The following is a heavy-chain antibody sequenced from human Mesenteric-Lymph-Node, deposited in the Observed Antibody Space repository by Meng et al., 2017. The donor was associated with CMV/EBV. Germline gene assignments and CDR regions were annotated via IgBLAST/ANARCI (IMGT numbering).Heavy chain of an antibody. D-gene: IGHD3-3*01. J-gene: IGHJ6*02. Sequence: SFSTSGVAVHWIRQPPGKALEWLALVYWNDGKRYNPSLNNRLSITKDTSKNQVVLRMTNVDPADTATYYCAHQLNDFWSGRNYGMDVWGQGTTVTVSS. V-gene: IGHV2-5*01. CDR3: AHQLNDFWSGRNYGMDV. CDR1: SFSTSGVA. CDR2: VYWNDGK.